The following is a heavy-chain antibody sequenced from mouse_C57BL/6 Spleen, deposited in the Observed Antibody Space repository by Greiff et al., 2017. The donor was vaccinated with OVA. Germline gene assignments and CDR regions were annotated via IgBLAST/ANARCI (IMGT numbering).Heavy chain of an antibody. J-gene: IGHJ3*01. V-gene: IGHV1-55*01. CDR2: IYPGSGST. CDR3: ARSDGYNPFAY. D-gene: IGHD2-3*01. Sequence: QVQLQQPGAELVKPGASVKMSCKASGYTFTSYWITWVKQRPGQGLAWIGDIYPGSGSTNYNEKLKSKAALTVDTSSSTAYMQLSSLTSEDSAVYYCARSDGYNPFAYWGQGTLVTVSA. CDR1: GYTFTSYW.